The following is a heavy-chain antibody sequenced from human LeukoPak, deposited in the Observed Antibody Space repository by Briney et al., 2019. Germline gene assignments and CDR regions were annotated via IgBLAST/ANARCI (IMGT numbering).Heavy chain of an antibody. V-gene: IGHV3-30*03. Sequence: PGGSLRLSCAASGFTFSSYGMHWVRQAPGKGLEWVAVISYDGSNKYYADSVKGRFTISRDNSKNTLYLQMNSLRAVDTAVYYCAREGYGDYYFDYWGQGTLVTVSS. CDR1: GFTFSSYG. D-gene: IGHD4-17*01. CDR2: ISYDGSNK. J-gene: IGHJ4*02. CDR3: AREGYGDYYFDY.